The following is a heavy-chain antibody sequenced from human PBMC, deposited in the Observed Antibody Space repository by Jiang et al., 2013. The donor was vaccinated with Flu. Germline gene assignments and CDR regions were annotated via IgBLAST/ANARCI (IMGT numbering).Heavy chain of an antibody. D-gene: IGHD2-2*01. Sequence: SGAEVKKPGASVKVSCKASGYTFTGYYMHWVRRAPGQGLEWMGWINPNSGGTNYAQKFQGRVTMTRDTSISTAYMELSRLRSDDTAVYYCARDCSSTSCYRFNWFDPWGQGTLVTV. CDR3: ARDCSSTSCYRFNWFDP. V-gene: IGHV1-2*02. CDR1: GYTFTGYY. J-gene: IGHJ5*02. CDR2: INPNSGGT.